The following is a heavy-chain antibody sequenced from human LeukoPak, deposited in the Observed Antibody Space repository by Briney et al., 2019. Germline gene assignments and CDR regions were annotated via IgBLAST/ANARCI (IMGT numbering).Heavy chain of an antibody. CDR3: AKRGSGSQTGYYFDY. CDR2: ISGSGGST. Sequence: GGSLRLSCAASGFTFSSYAMSWVRQAPGKGLEWVSGISGSGGSTYYADSVKGRFTISRDNSKNTLYLQMNSLKAEDTATYYCAKRGSGSQTGYYFDYWGQGTLVTVSS. D-gene: IGHD3-10*01. J-gene: IGHJ4*02. V-gene: IGHV3-23*01. CDR1: GFTFSSYA.